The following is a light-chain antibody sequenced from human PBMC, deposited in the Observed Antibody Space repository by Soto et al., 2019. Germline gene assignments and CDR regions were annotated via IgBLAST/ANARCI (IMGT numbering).Light chain of an antibody. V-gene: IGLV2-14*01. CDR1: SSDIGGYYY. J-gene: IGLJ1*01. CDR2: QVS. Sequence: QSVLTQPASVSGSPGQSIIISCTGTSSDIGGYYYVSWYQHHPGRAPKLIIYQVSNRPSGVSNRFSGSKSGNTASLTISGLQAQDEADYYSSAYSSSSTFYVFGPWTTVTVL. CDR3: SAYSSSSTFYV.